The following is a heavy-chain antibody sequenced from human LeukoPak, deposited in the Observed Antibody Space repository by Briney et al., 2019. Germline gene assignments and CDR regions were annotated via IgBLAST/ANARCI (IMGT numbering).Heavy chain of an antibody. V-gene: IGHV4-59*12. D-gene: IGHD3-10*01. CDR1: GGSIGSYY. J-gene: IGHJ3*02. CDR3: ARSGSDAFDI. CDR2: IYYSGST. Sequence: SETLSLTCTVSGGSIGSYYWSWIRQPPGKGLEWIGYIYYSGSTNYNPSLNSRVTISVDTSKNQFSLKLSSVTAADTAVYYCARSGSDAFDIWGQGTMVTVSS.